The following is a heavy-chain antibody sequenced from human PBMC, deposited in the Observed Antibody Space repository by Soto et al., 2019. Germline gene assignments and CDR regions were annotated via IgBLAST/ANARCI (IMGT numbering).Heavy chain of an antibody. CDR3: AKALCGGGYCPFDY. D-gene: IGHD2-21*02. J-gene: IGHJ4*02. V-gene: IGHV3-23*01. CDR1: GFTLSNYD. CDR2: ISGGGTNT. Sequence: VQLLESGGGLVQPGGSLRLSCAASGFTLSNYDMTWVRQAPGKGLEWVSTISGGGTNTYYADSVKGRFTISRDNSKNTLYLQMTSLRAEDTAVFYGAKALCGGGYCPFDYWGQGALVTVSS.